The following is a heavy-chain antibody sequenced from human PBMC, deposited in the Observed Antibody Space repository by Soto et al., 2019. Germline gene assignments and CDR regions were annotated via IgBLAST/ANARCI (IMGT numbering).Heavy chain of an antibody. D-gene: IGHD4-17*01. CDR3: AKDYSTVTTDPLSVVLFDY. J-gene: IGHJ4*02. Sequence: GSLRLSCXASGFTFSSYAMSWVRQAPGKGLEWVSIITSDGRTYYADSVKGRFTISRDNSKNTVYLQMNSLRAEDTAVYYCAKDYSTVTTDPLSVVLFDYWGQGALVTVSS. CDR1: GFTFSSYA. CDR2: ITSDGRT. V-gene: IGHV3-23*01.